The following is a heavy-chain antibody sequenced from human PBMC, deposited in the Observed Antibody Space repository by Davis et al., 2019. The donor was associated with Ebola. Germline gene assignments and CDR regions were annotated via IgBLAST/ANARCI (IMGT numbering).Heavy chain of an antibody. D-gene: IGHD6-13*01. J-gene: IGHJ4*02. Sequence: PSETLSLTCAVYGGSFSGYFWTWIRQPPGKGLEWIGEINHSGSTNYNPSLKSRVTILVDTAKNQFSLKLSSVTAADTAVYYCARDTAAGTDYWGQGTLVTVSS. CDR1: GGSFSGYF. V-gene: IGHV4-34*01. CDR2: INHSGST. CDR3: ARDTAAGTDY.